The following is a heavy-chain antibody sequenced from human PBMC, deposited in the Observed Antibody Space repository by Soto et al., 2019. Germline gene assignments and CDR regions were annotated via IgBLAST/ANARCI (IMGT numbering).Heavy chain of an antibody. CDR2: ISGSGGST. J-gene: IGHJ4*02. Sequence: GGSLRLSCAASGFTFSSYAMSWVRQAPGKGLEWVSAISGSGGSTYYADSVKGRFTISRDNSKNTLYLQMNSLRAEDTAVYYCAKGIVVVPAATRPGYFDYWGQGTLVTVSS. CDR3: AKGIVVVPAATRPGYFDY. CDR1: GFTFSSYA. V-gene: IGHV3-23*01. D-gene: IGHD2-2*01.